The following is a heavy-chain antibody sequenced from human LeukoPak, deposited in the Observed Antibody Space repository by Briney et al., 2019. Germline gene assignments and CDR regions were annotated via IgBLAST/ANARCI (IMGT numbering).Heavy chain of an antibody. J-gene: IGHJ6*04. CDR1: GFPFTGYY. CDR3: ATGLWFGKYLDV. D-gene: IGHD3-10*01. CDR2: ITPNSGGT. Sequence: WASVKVSCKASGFPFTGYYLHWVRQAPGQGLEWMGWITPNSGGTNYAQKFQGRVTLTRDTSISTVYMELNSLRSEDTAVYYCATGLWFGKYLDVWGKGTTVTISS. V-gene: IGHV1-2*02.